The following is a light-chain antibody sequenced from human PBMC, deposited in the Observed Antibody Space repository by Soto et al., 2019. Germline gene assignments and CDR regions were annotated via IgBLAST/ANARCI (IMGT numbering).Light chain of an antibody. CDR1: QSVSSY. CDR2: DAS. CDR3: QQRSNWPRGT. J-gene: IGKJ5*01. Sequence: EIVLTQSPATLSLSPGERATLSCRASQSVSSYLAWYQQKPGQAPRLLIYDASNRATGIPARFSGSGSGTDCTLTISSLEPEDFAVYDCQQRSNWPRGTFGQGTRLEIK. V-gene: IGKV3-11*01.